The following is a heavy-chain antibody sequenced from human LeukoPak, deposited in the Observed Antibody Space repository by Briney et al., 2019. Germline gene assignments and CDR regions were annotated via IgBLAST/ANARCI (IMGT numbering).Heavy chain of an antibody. CDR2: ISYDGSNK. V-gene: IGHV3-30-3*01. CDR3: ARNGIYQLHWVWFDP. Sequence: SCKASGYTFTGYYMHWVRQAPGKGLEWVAVISYDGSNKYYADSVKGRFTISRDNSKNTLYLQMNSLRAEDTAVYYCARNGIYQLHWVWFDPWGQGTLVTVSS. J-gene: IGHJ5*02. D-gene: IGHD2-2*01. CDR1: GYTFTGYY.